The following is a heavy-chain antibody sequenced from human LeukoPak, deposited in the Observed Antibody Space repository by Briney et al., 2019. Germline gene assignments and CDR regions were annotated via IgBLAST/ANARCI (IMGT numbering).Heavy chain of an antibody. Sequence: GGSLTLTCAATGFTFISYVLHWLRQGTGKGLEWVSAIGTAGDTYYPGSVKGRFTTSRENAKNSLYLQMNSLRVGDTAVYYCARGWGWDTFDICGQGAMVTVSS. CDR2: IGTAGDT. V-gene: IGHV3-13*04. CDR3: ARGWGWDTFDI. D-gene: IGHD7-27*01. CDR1: GFTFISYV. J-gene: IGHJ3*02.